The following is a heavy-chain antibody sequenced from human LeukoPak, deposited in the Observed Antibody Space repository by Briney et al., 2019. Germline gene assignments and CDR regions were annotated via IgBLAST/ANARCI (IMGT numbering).Heavy chain of an antibody. J-gene: IGHJ1*01. Sequence: SETLSLTCTVSGGSISSGDYYWSWIRQPPGKGLEWIGYIYYSGSTYYNPSLKSRVAISIDTSKNHFSLKLSSVTAADTAVYYCARENKAYCGGDCYPGYFQHWGQGTLVTVSS. V-gene: IGHV4-30-4*01. CDR3: ARENKAYCGGDCYPGYFQH. CDR2: IYYSGST. CDR1: GGSISSGDYY. D-gene: IGHD2-21*02.